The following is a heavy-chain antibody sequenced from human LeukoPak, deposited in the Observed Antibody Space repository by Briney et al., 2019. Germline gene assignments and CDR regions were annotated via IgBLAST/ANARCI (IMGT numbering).Heavy chain of an antibody. CDR1: GGSISSGDFP. V-gene: IGHV4-30-2*01. CDR3: ARGCHGAGSHFDY. J-gene: IGHJ4*02. D-gene: IGHD3-10*01. CDR2: IFHTGHT. Sequence: PSETLSLTCAVSGGSISSGDFPWSWIRQPPGKGLEWIGYIFHTGHTSYNPSLKSRVTISVDMSKNQLSLRLTSVTAADTAVYYCARGCHGAGSHFDYWGQGTLVTVSS.